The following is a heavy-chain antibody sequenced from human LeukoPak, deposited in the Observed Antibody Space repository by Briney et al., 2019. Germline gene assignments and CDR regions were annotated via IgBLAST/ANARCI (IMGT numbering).Heavy chain of an antibody. V-gene: IGHV4-39*07. Sequence: SETLSLTCTVSGVSISSSNFCWGWIRQPPGKGLEWIGTIYHSGSTYYNPSLKSRVTISVDRSKNQFSLKLSSVTAADTAVYYCARSSVAYSSSWDPFDYWGQGTLVTVSS. J-gene: IGHJ4*02. CDR1: GVSISSSNFC. D-gene: IGHD6-13*01. CDR3: ARSSVAYSSSWDPFDY. CDR2: IYHSGST.